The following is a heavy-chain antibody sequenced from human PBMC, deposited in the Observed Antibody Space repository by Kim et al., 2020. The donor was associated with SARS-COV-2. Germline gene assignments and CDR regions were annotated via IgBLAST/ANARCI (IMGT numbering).Heavy chain of an antibody. V-gene: IGHV4-34*01. J-gene: IGHJ4*02. CDR2: INHSGST. CDR3: ASSVKTPNGSMVRGQTQYYFDY. Sequence: SETLSLTCAVYGGSFSGYYWSWIRQPPGKGLEWIGEINHSGSTNYNPSLKSRVTISVDTSKNQFSLKLSSVTAADTAVYYCASSVKTPNGSMVRGQTQYYFDYWGQGTLVTVSS. D-gene: IGHD3-10*01. CDR1: GGSFSGYY.